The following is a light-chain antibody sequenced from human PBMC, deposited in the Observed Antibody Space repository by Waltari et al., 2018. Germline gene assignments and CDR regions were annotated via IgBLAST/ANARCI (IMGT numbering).Light chain of an antibody. J-gene: IGLJ3*02. V-gene: IGLV1-51*01. Sequence: QSVLTQPPSVSAAPGQRVTISSPASSSDVGDNYVSWYQQLPGTAPKILIYDNHERPSGIPDRFSGSKSGMSATLVITGLQTGDEADYYCGAWDSRLSVWVFGGGTKLTVL. CDR3: GAWDSRLSVWV. CDR2: DNH. CDR1: SSDVGDNY.